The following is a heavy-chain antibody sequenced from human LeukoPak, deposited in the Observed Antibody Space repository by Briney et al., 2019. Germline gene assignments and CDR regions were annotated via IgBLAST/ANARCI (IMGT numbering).Heavy chain of an antibody. CDR2: ISFSGTTT. V-gene: IGHV3-23*01. D-gene: IGHD2-2*01. CDR3: ARDPTELQLLSYYFDY. CDR1: GITFSSYS. J-gene: IGHJ4*02. Sequence: GGSLRLSCAASGITFSSYSMSWVRQAPGKGLEWVSSISFSGTTTYYADSVKGRFTVSRDNFKNTLYLQMDGLRAEDTAVYYCARDPTELQLLSYYFDYWGQGTLVAVSS.